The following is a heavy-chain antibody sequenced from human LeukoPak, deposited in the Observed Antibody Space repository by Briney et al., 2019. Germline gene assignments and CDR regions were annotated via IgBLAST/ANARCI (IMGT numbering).Heavy chain of an antibody. CDR1: GYTFTSYD. V-gene: IGHV1-8*01. CDR3: ARGHLGSSGYTN. Sequence: ASVKVSCKASGYTFTSYDINWVRQATGQGLEWMGWMNPNSGNTGYAQKFQGRVTMTRNTSIGTAYMELSSLRSEDTAVYYCARGHLGSSGYTNWGQGTLVTVSS. J-gene: IGHJ4*02. CDR2: MNPNSGNT. D-gene: IGHD3-22*01.